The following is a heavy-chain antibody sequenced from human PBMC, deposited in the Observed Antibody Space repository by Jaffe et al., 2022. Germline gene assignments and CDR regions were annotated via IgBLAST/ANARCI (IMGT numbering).Heavy chain of an antibody. CDR2: IIPILGIA. D-gene: IGHD6-13*01. J-gene: IGHJ6*03. Sequence: QVQLVQSGAEVKKPGSSVKVSCKASGGTFSSYTISWVRQAPGQGLEWMGRIIPILGIANYAQKFQGRVTITADKSTSTAYMELSSLRSEDTAVYYCARGGYIAAAVTGPYYYYYMDVWGKGTTVTVSS. CDR1: GGTFSSYT. CDR3: ARGGYIAAAVTGPYYYYYMDV. V-gene: IGHV1-69*02.